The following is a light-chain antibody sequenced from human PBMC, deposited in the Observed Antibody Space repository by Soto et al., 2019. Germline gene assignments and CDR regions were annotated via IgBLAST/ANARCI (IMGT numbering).Light chain of an antibody. CDR1: QSVISSY. J-gene: IGKJ5*01. CDR2: GAS. Sequence: EIVMTQSPATLSVSPGERATLSCRASQSVISSYLAWYQQKPGQAPRLLIYGASSRATGIPDRFSGSGSGTDFTLTISRLEPEDFAVYYCQQYGSSLITFGQGTRLEIK. V-gene: IGKV3-20*01. CDR3: QQYGSSLIT.